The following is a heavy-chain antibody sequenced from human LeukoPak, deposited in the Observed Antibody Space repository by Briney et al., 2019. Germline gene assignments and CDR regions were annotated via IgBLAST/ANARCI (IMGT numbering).Heavy chain of an antibody. CDR1: GFTFSSYA. CDR2: ISGSGGST. Sequence: PGGSLRLSCAASGFTFSSYAMSWVRQAPGKGLEWVSAISGSGGSTYYADSVKGRFTISRDNSKNTLYLQMNSLRAEDTAVYYCARERWPGGSYYYGMDVWGQGTTVTVSS. D-gene: IGHD4-23*01. CDR3: ARERWPGGSYYYGMDV. J-gene: IGHJ6*02. V-gene: IGHV3-23*01.